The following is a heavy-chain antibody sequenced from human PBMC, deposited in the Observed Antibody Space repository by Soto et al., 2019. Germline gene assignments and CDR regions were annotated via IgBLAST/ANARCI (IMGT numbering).Heavy chain of an antibody. V-gene: IGHV3-33*01. CDR2: IWYDGSNK. CDR1: GFTFSSYG. CDR3: SRGGGGLDIVVVPASYYYYYYYMDV. D-gene: IGHD2-2*03. Sequence: QVQLVESGGGVVQPGRSLRLSCAASGFTFSSYGMHWVRQAPGKGLEWVAVIWYDGSNKYYADSVKGRFTISKDNSKNPLYLQMNSLRVEDPVVYYWSRGGGGLDIVVVPASYYYYYYYMDVWGKRTTVTVSS. J-gene: IGHJ6*03.